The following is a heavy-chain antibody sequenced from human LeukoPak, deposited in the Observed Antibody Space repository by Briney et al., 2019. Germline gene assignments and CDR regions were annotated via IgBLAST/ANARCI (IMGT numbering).Heavy chain of an antibody. CDR3: AKTRGGTYQTYFFDY. CDR2: SGSGGDI. V-gene: IGHV3-23*01. D-gene: IGHD1-26*01. Sequence: GGSLRLSCVASGFTFSNYAMNWVRQAPGKGLEWVSLSGSGGDIYYVDSVKGRFTISRDNSKNTLYLQMDSLRAEDTAVYYCAKTRGGTYQTYFFDYWGQGTLVTVSS. CDR1: GFTFSNYA. J-gene: IGHJ4*02.